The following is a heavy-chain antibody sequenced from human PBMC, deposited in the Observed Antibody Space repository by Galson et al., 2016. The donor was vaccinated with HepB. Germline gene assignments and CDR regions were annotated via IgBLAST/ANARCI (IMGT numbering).Heavy chain of an antibody. CDR1: GFTLSSYW. D-gene: IGHD3-22*01. CDR2: IKQDGSEQ. V-gene: IGHV3-7*04. Sequence: RLSCAASGFTLSSYWMSWVRQAPGKRLECVANIKQDGSEQYYVDSVKGRFTISRDNAKKSLYLQMNSLRAEDTAVYYCARKLYYYDSRYFGWFDPWGQGTLVTVSS. CDR3: ARKLYYYDSRYFGWFDP. J-gene: IGHJ5*02.